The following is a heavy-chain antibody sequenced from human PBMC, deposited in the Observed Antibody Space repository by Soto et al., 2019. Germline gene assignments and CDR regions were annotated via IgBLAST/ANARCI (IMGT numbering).Heavy chain of an antibody. D-gene: IGHD3-3*01. Sequence: SETLSLTCTVSGGSISSSSYYWGWIRQPPGKGLEWIGSIYYSGSTYYNPSLKSRVTLSLDGSKNEFSLKVNSVTAADTAVYFCARSVILSGGSYKGLIRLHYFDTWGPGTLVTVSS. J-gene: IGHJ4*02. CDR2: IYYSGST. CDR3: ARSVILSGGSYKGLIRLHYFDT. CDR1: GGSISSSSYY. V-gene: IGHV4-39*07.